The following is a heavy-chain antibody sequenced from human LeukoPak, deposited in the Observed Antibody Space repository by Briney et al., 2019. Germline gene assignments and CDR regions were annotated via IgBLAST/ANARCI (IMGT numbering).Heavy chain of an antibody. J-gene: IGHJ4*02. CDR1: GFTVSDYW. Sequence: GGSLRLSCAASGFTVSDYWIHWVRQVPGKGLVWVSRVNTDGSYTNYADSMKGRFIISRDNAKNKVYLQMNSLRDEDTAVYYCARAGYYRFDYWGQGTLVTVSS. CDR2: VNTDGSYT. CDR3: ARAGYYRFDY. D-gene: IGHD2/OR15-2a*01. V-gene: IGHV3-74*01.